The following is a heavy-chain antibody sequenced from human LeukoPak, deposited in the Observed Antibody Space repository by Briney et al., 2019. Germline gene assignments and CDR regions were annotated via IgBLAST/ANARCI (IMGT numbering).Heavy chain of an antibody. D-gene: IGHD4-17*01. J-gene: IGHJ5*02. V-gene: IGHV3-23*01. CDR3: TKDPNGDYVGAFDP. CDR1: GFTFSSFA. Sequence: GGSLRLSCEASGFTFSSFALTWVRQAPGKGLEWVSSITGSHGRTYDTDSVKGRFTISRDNSQNTLYLQMNSLRAEDTAVYYCTKDPNGDYVGAFDPWGQGTLVTVSS. CDR2: ITGSHGRT.